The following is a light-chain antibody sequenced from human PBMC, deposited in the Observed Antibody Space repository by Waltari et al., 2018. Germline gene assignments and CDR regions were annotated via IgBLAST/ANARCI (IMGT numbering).Light chain of an antibody. CDR3: QHSEA. Sequence: DMQMTQSPASLSASVGDRVTLACQPSQDVINYINWYQQKPGKAPQLLIYAAATLKTGVPSRFSGRQSGTYFTLTISGLQPEDVGTYYCQHSEAFGQGTTVEI. V-gene: IGKV1-33*01. CDR1: QDVINY. J-gene: IGKJ1*01. CDR2: AAA.